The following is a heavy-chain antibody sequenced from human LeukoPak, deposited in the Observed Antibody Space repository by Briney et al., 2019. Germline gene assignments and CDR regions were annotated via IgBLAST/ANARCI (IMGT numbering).Heavy chain of an antibody. D-gene: IGHD3-3*01. J-gene: IGHJ6*02. CDR1: GFTFGDYA. Sequence: GGSLRLSCTASGFTFGDYAITWVRQAPGKGLEWVGFIRSKAYGGTAEYAASVKGRFTISRDDSKSIAYLQMSSLKTEDTGVYYCSRDRFGVSDRAHMDVWGQGTTVTVSS. V-gene: IGHV3-49*04. CDR2: IRSKAYGGTA. CDR3: SRDRFGVSDRAHMDV.